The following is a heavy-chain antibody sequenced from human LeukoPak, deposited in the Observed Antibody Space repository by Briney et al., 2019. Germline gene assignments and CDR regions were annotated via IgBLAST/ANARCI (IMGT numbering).Heavy chain of an antibody. CDR1: GGSISSGSYY. CDR3: AKDPFDQMLPENWFDP. Sequence: TLSLTCTVSGGSISSGSYYWSWIRQPAGKGLEWIGRIYTSGSTNYNPSLKSRVTISVDTSKNQISLKVSSVTAADTAVYYCAKDPFDQMLPENWFDPWGQGTLVTVSS. D-gene: IGHD2-2*01. CDR2: IYTSGST. J-gene: IGHJ5*02. V-gene: IGHV4-61*02.